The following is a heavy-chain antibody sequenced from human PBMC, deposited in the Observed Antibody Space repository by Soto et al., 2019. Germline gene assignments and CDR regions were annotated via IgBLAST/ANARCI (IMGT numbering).Heavy chain of an antibody. D-gene: IGHD3-3*01. V-gene: IGHV3-15*01. CDR2: IKSKTDGGTT. Sequence: GGSLRLSCAASGFTFSKYSMTWVRQAPGKGLEWVGRIKSKTDGGTTDYAAPVKGRFTISRDDSKNTLYLQMNSLKTEDTAVYYCTTPLGDFWPYYYYGMDVWGQGTTVTVSS. J-gene: IGHJ6*02. CDR1: GFTFSKYS. CDR3: TTPLGDFWPYYYYGMDV.